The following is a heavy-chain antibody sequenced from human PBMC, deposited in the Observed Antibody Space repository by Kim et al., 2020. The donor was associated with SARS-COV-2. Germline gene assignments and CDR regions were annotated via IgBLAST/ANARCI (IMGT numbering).Heavy chain of an antibody. D-gene: IGHD2-2*01. CDR1: GYSFTNYW. CDR2: IYPGDSNT. CDR3: ARGYCSSTSCSSFDY. J-gene: IGHJ4*02. Sequence: GESLKISCKGSGYSFTNYWIGWLRQMPGKGLEWMGIIYPGDSNTKYSPSFQGQVTISADKSISTAYLQWSSLKASDTAMYYCARGYCSSTSCSSFDYWGQGTLVTVSS. V-gene: IGHV5-51*01.